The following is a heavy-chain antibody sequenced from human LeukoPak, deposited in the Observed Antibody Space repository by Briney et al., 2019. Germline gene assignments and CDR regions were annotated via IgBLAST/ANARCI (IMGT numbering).Heavy chain of an antibody. Sequence: GGSLRLSCAASGFTFSSYEMNWVRQAPGKGLEWVSYISGSGSTIYYADSVKGRFTISRDNAKNSLYLQMNSLRAEDTAVYYCARGGSGWDDWFDPWGQGTLVTVSS. CDR1: GFTFSSYE. CDR3: ARGGSGWDDWFDP. D-gene: IGHD6-19*01. CDR2: ISGSGSTI. J-gene: IGHJ5*02. V-gene: IGHV3-48*03.